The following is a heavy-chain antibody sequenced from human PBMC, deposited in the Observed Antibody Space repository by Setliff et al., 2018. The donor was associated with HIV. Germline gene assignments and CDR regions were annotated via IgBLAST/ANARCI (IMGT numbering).Heavy chain of an antibody. CDR3: VKARVDGDYYYYYYMDV. V-gene: IGHV3-64D*09. Sequence: GGSLRLSCAASGFTFTDYTMNWVRQAPGKGLEYVSAISSNGGSTYYADSVKGRFTISRDNSKNTLYLQMSSLRAEDTAVYYCVKARVDGDYYYYYYMDVWGKGTTVTVSS. D-gene: IGHD4-17*01. CDR1: GFTFTDYT. J-gene: IGHJ6*03. CDR2: ISSNGGST.